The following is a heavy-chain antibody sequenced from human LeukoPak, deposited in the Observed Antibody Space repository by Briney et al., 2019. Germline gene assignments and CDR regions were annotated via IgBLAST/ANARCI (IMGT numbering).Heavy chain of an antibody. V-gene: IGHV3-30*04. J-gene: IGHJ4*02. Sequence: SGGSLRLSCAASGFTFSSYAMHSVRQAPGKGLEWVAVISYDGSNKYYADSVKGRFTISRDNSKNTLYLQMNSLRAEDTAGYYCAKAPVTTCSGSYCYPFDYWSQGTLVTVSS. CDR2: ISYDGSNK. CDR1: GFTFSSYA. CDR3: AKAPVTTCSGSYCYPFDY. D-gene: IGHD2-15*01.